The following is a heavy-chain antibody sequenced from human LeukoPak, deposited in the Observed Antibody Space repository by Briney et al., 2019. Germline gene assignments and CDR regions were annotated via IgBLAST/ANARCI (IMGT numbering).Heavy chain of an antibody. D-gene: IGHD2-2*01. V-gene: IGHV4-34*01. Sequence: SETLSLTCAVYGWSFSCYYWSWIRQPPGKGLEWIGEINHSGSTNCNPSLKSRVTISVDTSKNQFSLKLSSVTAADTAVYYCARGRYVVVPAAILYFDYWGQGTLVTVSS. J-gene: IGHJ4*02. CDR2: INHSGST. CDR3: ARGRYVVVPAAILYFDY. CDR1: GWSFSCYY.